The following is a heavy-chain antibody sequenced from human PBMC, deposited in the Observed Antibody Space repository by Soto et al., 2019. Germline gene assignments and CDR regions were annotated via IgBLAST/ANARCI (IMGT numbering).Heavy chain of an antibody. J-gene: IGHJ4*02. V-gene: IGHV3-23*01. CDR1: GFTFSSYA. Sequence: EVQLLESGGGLVQPGGSLRLSCAASGFTFSSYAMSWVRQAPGKGLEWVSAISGSGGSTYYADSVKGRFTISRDNSKNTLYLQMNSLRAEDTAVYYCAKATPFYCGVDCYPGYFDYWGQGTLVTVSS. CDR2: ISGSGGST. CDR3: AKATPFYCGVDCYPGYFDY. D-gene: IGHD2-21*02.